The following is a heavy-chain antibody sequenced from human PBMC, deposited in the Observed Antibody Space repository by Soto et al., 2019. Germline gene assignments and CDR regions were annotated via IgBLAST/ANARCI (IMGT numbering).Heavy chain of an antibody. J-gene: IGHJ6*02. Sequence: SETLSLTCAVYGGSFSGYYWSWIRQPPGKGLEWIGEINHSGSTNYNPSLKSRVTISVDTSKNQFSLKLSSVTAADTAVYYCARGKGYCSSTSCPRWYYYYGMDVWGQGTTVTV. CDR1: GGSFSGYY. CDR2: INHSGST. V-gene: IGHV4-34*01. D-gene: IGHD2-2*01. CDR3: ARGKGYCSSTSCPRWYYYYGMDV.